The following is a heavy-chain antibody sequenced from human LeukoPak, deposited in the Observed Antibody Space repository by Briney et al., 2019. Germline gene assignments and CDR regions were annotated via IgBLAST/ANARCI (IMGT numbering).Heavy chain of an antibody. D-gene: IGHD6-19*01. V-gene: IGHV4-34*01. CDR3: ARGRRGVRYSSGWYGPTHFDY. Sequence: SETLSLTCAVYGGSFSGYYWSWIRQPPGKGLEWIGEISHSGSTNYNPSLKSRVTISVDTSKNQFSLKLSSVTAADTAVYYCARGRRGVRYSSGWYGPTHFDYWGQGTLVTVSS. J-gene: IGHJ4*02. CDR1: GGSFSGYY. CDR2: ISHSGST.